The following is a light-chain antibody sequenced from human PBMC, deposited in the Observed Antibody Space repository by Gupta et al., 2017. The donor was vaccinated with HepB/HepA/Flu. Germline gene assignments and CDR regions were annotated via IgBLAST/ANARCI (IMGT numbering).Light chain of an antibody. CDR3: HSRDNSGNRSP. Sequence: SSELTQDPAVSVALGQTVRITCQGDRLSSSYPNWYQQKSGQAPVLVLSGENSRPSGIPDRFSGSRSGNTTSLTITGAQAEDEADYYCHSRDNSGNRSPFGGGTKLTVL. J-gene: IGLJ2*01. CDR2: GEN. V-gene: IGLV3-19*01. CDR1: RLSSSY.